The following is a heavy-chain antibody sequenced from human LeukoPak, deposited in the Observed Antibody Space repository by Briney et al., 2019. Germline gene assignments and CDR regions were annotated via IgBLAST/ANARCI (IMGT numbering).Heavy chain of an antibody. CDR2: TYI. D-gene: IGHD1-26*01. CDR3: ARVKARSESYSLDY. J-gene: IGHJ4*02. V-gene: IGHV3-21*01. Sequence: TYIYYADSVKGRFTVSRDNAKNSLYLQMNSLRAEDAAVYYCARVKARSESYSLDYWGQGTLVTVSS.